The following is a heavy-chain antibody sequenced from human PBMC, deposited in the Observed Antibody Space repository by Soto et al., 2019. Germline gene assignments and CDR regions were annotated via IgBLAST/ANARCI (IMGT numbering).Heavy chain of an antibody. V-gene: IGHV3-23*01. J-gene: IGHJ6*03. CDR1: GLTFRSYA. Sequence: PGGSLRLSCAASGLTFRSYAMSWVRQEPGKGLEWVSAISGSGGSTYYADSVKGRFTISRDNSKNTLYLQMNSLRAEDTDVYYCANPVLDYYYYMDVWGKGTTVTVSS. CDR3: ANPVLDYYYYMDV. CDR2: ISGSGGST.